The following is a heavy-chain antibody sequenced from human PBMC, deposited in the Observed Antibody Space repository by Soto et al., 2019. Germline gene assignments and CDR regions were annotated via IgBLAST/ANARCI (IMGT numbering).Heavy chain of an antibody. Sequence: SVKVSCKASGGTFSSYAISWVRQAPGQGLEWMGGIIPIFGTANYAQKFQGRVTITADESTSTAYMELSSLRSEDTAVYYCASPSYYYDSSGYLRFDYWGQGTLVTVSS. CDR1: GGTFSSYA. CDR3: ASPSYYYDSSGYLRFDY. CDR2: IIPIFGTA. D-gene: IGHD3-22*01. J-gene: IGHJ4*02. V-gene: IGHV1-69*13.